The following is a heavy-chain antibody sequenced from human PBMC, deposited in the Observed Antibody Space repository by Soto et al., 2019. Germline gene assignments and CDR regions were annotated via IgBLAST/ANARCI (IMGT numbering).Heavy chain of an antibody. V-gene: IGHV4-4*07. D-gene: IGHD5-18*01. CDR3: ARYPRGTYSHGAFDI. CDR1: GGSISRYY. CDR2: IYTSGST. J-gene: IGHJ3*02. Sequence: QVQLQESGPGLVKPSETLSLTCTVSGGSISRYYWSWIRQPAGKGLEWIGRIYTSGSTNYNPSLKSRVTMSVDTSKNQFTRKLSSVTAADTAVYYCARYPRGTYSHGAFDIWGQGTMVTVSS.